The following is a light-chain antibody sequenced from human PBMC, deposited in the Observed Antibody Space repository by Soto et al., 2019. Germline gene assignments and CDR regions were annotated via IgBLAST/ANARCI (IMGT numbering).Light chain of an antibody. CDR2: TAA. V-gene: IGKV1-39*01. CDR3: QQSFPTPYT. CDR1: QSINYY. Sequence: QMTQSPSSLSASIGDRVIITCRASQSINYYLNWYQQQPGKAPKLLVSTAASLRSGVPSRFSGSASGTDFALTISSLQPEDFATYYCQQSFPTPYTFGQGTKLEI. J-gene: IGKJ2*01.